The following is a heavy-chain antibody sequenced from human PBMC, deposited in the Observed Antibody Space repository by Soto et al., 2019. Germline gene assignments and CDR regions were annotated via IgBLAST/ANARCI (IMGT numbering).Heavy chain of an antibody. CDR2: IYYTGST. D-gene: IGHD7-27*01. CDR3: ARSNWYSEY. J-gene: IGHJ4*02. Sequence: PSETLSLTCTVSGGSLNNHYWSWIRQPPGKGLEWIGYIYYTGSTNYNPSLKSRVTISVDTSKNQFSLNLTSLTAADTAIYYCARSNWYSEYWRQGTLVPVSS. V-gene: IGHV4-59*11. CDR1: GGSLNNHY.